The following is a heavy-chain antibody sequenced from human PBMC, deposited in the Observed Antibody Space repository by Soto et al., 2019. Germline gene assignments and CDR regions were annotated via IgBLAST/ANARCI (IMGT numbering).Heavy chain of an antibody. V-gene: IGHV1-69*12. D-gene: IGHD4-4*01. Sequence: QVQLVQSGAEVKKPGSSVKVSCKASGGTFSSYAISWVRQAPGQGLEWMGGIIPIFGTANYAQKFQGRVTIGADESTSTAYMELSSLRSEDTAVYYCASATYSNYDYYYYGMDVWGQGTTVTVSS. J-gene: IGHJ6*02. CDR2: IIPIFGTA. CDR3: ASATYSNYDYYYYGMDV. CDR1: GGTFSSYA.